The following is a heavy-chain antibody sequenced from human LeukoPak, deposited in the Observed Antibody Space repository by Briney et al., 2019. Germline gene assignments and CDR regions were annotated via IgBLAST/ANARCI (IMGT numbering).Heavy chain of an antibody. D-gene: IGHD3-10*01. J-gene: IGHJ4*02. CDR3: AREVMVRGVIRDYFDY. V-gene: IGHV1-69*04. Sequence: SVKVSCKASGGTFSSYAISWVRQAPGQGLEWMGRIIPILGIANYAQKFQGRVTITADKSTSTAYMELSSLRSEDTAVYYCAREVMVRGVIRDYFDYWGQGTLVTVSS. CDR1: GGTFSSYA. CDR2: IIPILGIA.